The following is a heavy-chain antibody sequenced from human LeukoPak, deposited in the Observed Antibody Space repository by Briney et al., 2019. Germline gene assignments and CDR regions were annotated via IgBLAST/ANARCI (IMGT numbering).Heavy chain of an antibody. J-gene: IGHJ4*02. CDR3: ARGRLRDGYYFDY. V-gene: IGHV4-39*01. CDR1: GGSISSSSYY. D-gene: IGHD5-24*01. CDR2: IYYSGST. Sequence: PSETLSLTCTVSGGSISSSSYYWGWIRQPPGKGLEWIGSIYYSGSTYYNPSLKSRVTISVDTSKNQFSLKLSSVTAADTAVYYCARGRLRDGYYFDYWGQGTLVTVSS.